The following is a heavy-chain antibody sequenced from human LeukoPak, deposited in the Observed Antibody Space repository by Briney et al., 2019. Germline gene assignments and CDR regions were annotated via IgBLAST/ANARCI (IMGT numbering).Heavy chain of an antibody. D-gene: IGHD6-13*01. V-gene: IGHV1-18*01. CDR2: ISAYTGNT. CDR3: ARVFPLTAAGTEY. Sequence: GAAVKVSCKASGYTFTSYGISWVRHAPGQGLEWRGWISAYTGNTNYAQKLQGRVTMTTATSTSTAYMELRSLRSDDPAVYSCARVFPLTAAGTEYWGQGTLVTVSS. CDR1: GYTFTSYG. J-gene: IGHJ4*02.